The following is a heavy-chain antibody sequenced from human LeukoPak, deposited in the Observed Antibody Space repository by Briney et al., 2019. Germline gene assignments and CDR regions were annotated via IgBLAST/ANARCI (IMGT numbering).Heavy chain of an antibody. J-gene: IGHJ4*02. Sequence: GSLRLSCAASGFTVSSNYMSWVRQAPGEGLEWVSVIYSGGNTYYADSVKGRFTISRDNSKNTLYLQMNSLRAEDTAVYYCARAVSSGYDPFDYWGQGTLVTVSS. CDR2: IYSGGNT. D-gene: IGHD3-22*01. V-gene: IGHV3-53*01. CDR3: ARAVSSGYDPFDY. CDR1: GFTVSSNY.